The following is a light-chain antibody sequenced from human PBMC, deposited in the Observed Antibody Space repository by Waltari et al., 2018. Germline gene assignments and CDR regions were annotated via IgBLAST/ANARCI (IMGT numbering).Light chain of an antibody. CDR1: QTINSNH. CDR3: QQYSASTGT. J-gene: IGKJ1*01. V-gene: IGKV3-20*01. CDR2: GAS. Sequence: ASQTINSNHLAWYQQKPGQAPRLLIHGASSRAIGIPDRFFGSGSGTDFTLTISRLEPEDSGVYYCQQYSASTGTFGQGTKVEIK.